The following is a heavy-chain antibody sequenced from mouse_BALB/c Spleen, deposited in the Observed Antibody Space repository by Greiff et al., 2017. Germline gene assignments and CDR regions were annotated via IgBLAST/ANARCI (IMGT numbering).Heavy chain of an antibody. J-gene: IGHJ2*01. CDR1: GFTFSSYA. CDR2: ISSGGST. CDR3: ARGGESVYFDY. V-gene: IGHV5-6-5*01. Sequence: DVKLVESGGGLVKPGGSLKLSCAASGFTFSSYAMSWVRQTPEKRLEWVASISSGGSTYYPDSVKGRFTISRDNARNILYLQMSSLRSEDTAMYYCARGGESVYFDYWGQGTTLTVSS.